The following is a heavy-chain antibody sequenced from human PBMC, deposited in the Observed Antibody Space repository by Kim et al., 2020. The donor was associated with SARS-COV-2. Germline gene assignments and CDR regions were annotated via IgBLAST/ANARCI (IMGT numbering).Heavy chain of an antibody. D-gene: IGHD6-19*01. Sequence: GGSLRLSCAASGFTFSSYAMSWVRQAPGKGLEWVSAISGSGGSTYYSDSVKGRFTISRDNSKNTLYLQMNSLRAEDTAVYYCAKDEGAYSSGWYYFYYWGQGTLGTVSS. CDR1: GFTFSSYA. J-gene: IGHJ4*02. V-gene: IGHV3-23*01. CDR2: ISGSGGST. CDR3: AKDEGAYSSGWYYFYY.